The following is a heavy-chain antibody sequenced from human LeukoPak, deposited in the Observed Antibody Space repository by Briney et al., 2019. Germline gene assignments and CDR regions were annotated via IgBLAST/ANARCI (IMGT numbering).Heavy chain of an antibody. V-gene: IGHV3-23*01. CDR1: GFTFSSYA. CDR2: ISGSGGST. D-gene: IGHD2-2*01. Sequence: GGSLRLSCAASGFTFSSYAMSWVRQAPGKGLGWVSAISGSGGSTYYADSVKGRFTISRDNSKNTLYLQMNSLRAEDTAVYYCAKDGDIVVVPAAMYVYWGQGTLVTVSS. J-gene: IGHJ4*02. CDR3: AKDGDIVVVPAAMYVY.